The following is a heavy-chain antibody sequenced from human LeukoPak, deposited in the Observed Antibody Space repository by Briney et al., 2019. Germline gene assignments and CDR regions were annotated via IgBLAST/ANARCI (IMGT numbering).Heavy chain of an antibody. CDR2: IYHSGST. CDR3: ARDPPRITIFGVVIPSRGFDY. J-gene: IGHJ4*02. Sequence: PSETLSLTCAVSGGSISSSNWWSWVRQPPGKGLEWIGEIYHSGSTNYNPSLKSRVTISVDKSKNQFSLKLSSVTAADTAVYYCARDPPRITIFGVVIPSRGFDYWGQGTLVTVSS. V-gene: IGHV4-4*02. D-gene: IGHD3-3*01. CDR1: GGSISSSNW.